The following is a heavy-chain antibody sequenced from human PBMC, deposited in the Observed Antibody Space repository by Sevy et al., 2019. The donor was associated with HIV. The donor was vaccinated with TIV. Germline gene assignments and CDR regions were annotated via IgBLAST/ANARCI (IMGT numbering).Heavy chain of an antibody. J-gene: IGHJ4*02. CDR1: GDSVSSNSAA. D-gene: IGHD3-3*01. CDR2: TYYRSKWYN. V-gene: IGHV6-1*01. Sequence: SQTLSLTCAISGDSVSSNSAAWNWIRQSPSRGLEWLGRTYYRSKWYNDYAVSVKSRITINPDTSKNQFSLQLNSVTPEDTAVYYCAREASYYDFWSGYFYYFDYWGQGTLVTVSS. CDR3: AREASYYDFWSGYFYYFDY.